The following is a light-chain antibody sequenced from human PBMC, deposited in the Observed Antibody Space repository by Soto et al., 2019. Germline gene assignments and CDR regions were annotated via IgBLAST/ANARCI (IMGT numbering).Light chain of an antibody. CDR1: SSDGGGYNY. CDR3: RSYTSASTLLYL. CDR2: GVT. V-gene: IGLV2-14*01. Sequence: QSALTQPASVSGSPGQSITISCTGTSSDGGGYNYVSWYQQHPGIAPKLLIYGVTNRPSGVSTRFSGSKSGNTASLTISGVQAEDEADYHSRSYTSASTLLYLFGTGTKLTVL. J-gene: IGLJ1*01.